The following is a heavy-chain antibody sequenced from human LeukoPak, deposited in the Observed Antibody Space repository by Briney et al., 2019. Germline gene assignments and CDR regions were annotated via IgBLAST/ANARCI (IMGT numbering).Heavy chain of an antibody. CDR2: YASGTT. J-gene: IGHJ4*02. D-gene: IGHD7-27*01. CDR1: GASLTIYY. V-gene: IGHV4-4*07. Sequence: SETLSLTCSVSGASLTIYYWNWIRQPAGKGLEWIGRYASGTTTHNPSLKSQFTMSIDTSRNQVSLKLTSVTAADTAVYYCATGDHSFDNWGQGTLVTVTP. CDR3: ATGDHSFDN.